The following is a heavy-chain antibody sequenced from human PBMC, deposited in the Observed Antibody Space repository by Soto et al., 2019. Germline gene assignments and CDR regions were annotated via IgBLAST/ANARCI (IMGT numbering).Heavy chain of an antibody. V-gene: IGHV3-23*01. CDR2: ISGSGGST. CDR1: GFTFSSYA. Sequence: PGGSLRLSCAASGFTFSSYAMSWVRQAPGKGLEWVSTISGSGGSTFYADSVKGRFTISRDNSKNTLYLQMNSLRAEDTAVYDCVKYDSSGYYIDYWGQGTLVTVSS. D-gene: IGHD3-22*01. J-gene: IGHJ4*02. CDR3: VKYDSSGYYIDY.